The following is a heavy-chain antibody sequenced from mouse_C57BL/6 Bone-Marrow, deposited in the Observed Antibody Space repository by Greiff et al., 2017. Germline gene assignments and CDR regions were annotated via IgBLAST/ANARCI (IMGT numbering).Heavy chain of an antibody. CDR1: GYTFTDYY. D-gene: IGHD1-1*01. J-gene: IGHJ1*03. CDR2: IFPGSGSP. Sequence: VQLQQSGPELVKPGASVKISCKASGYTFTDYYINWVKQRPGQGLEWIGWIFPGSGSPYYNEKFKGKATLTVDKSSSTAYMLLRSLTSANSAVYFCARLDYGSSYPHWYFDVWGTGTTVTVSS. CDR3: ARLDYGSSYPHWYFDV. V-gene: IGHV1-75*01.